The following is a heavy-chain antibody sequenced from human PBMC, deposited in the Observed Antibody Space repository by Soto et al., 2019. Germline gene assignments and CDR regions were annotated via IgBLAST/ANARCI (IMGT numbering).Heavy chain of an antibody. J-gene: IGHJ6*01. D-gene: IGHD6-13*01. V-gene: IGHV3-33*01. CDR3: ARDSGRGGSSWYKFYYYYGMDV. CDR2: IWYDGSNK. CDR1: GFTFSSYG. Sequence: QVQLVESGGGVVQPGRSLRLSCAASGFTFSSYGMHWVRQAPGKGLEWVAVIWYDGSNKYYADSVKGRFTISRDNSKNTLYLQMNSLRAEDTAVYYCARDSGRGGSSWYKFYYYYGMDVW.